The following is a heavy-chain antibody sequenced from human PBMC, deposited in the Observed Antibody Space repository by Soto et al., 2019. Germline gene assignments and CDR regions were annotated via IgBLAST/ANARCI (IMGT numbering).Heavy chain of an antibody. Sequence: PGGSLRLSCAASGFTFSSYGMHWVRQAPGKGLEWVAVIWYDGSNKYYADSVKGRFTISRDNSKNTLYLQMNSLRAEDTAVYYCARDQWHCSGGSCYEDAFDIWGQGAMVTVSS. CDR2: IWYDGSNK. D-gene: IGHD2-15*01. J-gene: IGHJ3*02. V-gene: IGHV3-33*01. CDR1: GFTFSSYG. CDR3: ARDQWHCSGGSCYEDAFDI.